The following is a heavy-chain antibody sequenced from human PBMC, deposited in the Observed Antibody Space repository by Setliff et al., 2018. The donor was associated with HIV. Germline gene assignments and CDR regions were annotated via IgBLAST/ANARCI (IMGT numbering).Heavy chain of an antibody. Sequence: GESLKISCKGSGYSFPTYWIGWVRQMPGKGLEWMGIIYPDDSDTRYSPSFQGQVTISADKSISTAYLRWSTLKASDTAMYYCASSDYGGDSGHFQHWGQGTLVTVSS. CDR1: GYSFPTYW. CDR3: ASSDYGGDSGHFQH. D-gene: IGHD2-21*02. CDR2: IYPDDSDT. J-gene: IGHJ1*01. V-gene: IGHV5-51*01.